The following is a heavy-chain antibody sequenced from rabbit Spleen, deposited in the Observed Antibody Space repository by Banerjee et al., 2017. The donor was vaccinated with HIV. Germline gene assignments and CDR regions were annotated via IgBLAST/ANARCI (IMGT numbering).Heavy chain of an antibody. Sequence: QLVESAGGLVQPGGSLKLSCKASGFTLSSYYMNWVRQAPGKGLEWIGYIDPAFGITYYANGVNGRFSISRENAQNTVLLQMTSLTAADTATYFCARDGAGGRYFALWGPGTLVTVS. CDR1: GFTLSSYY. CDR2: IDPAFGIT. D-gene: IGHD8-1*01. V-gene: IGHV1S7*01. J-gene: IGHJ6*01. CDR3: ARDGAGGRYFAL.